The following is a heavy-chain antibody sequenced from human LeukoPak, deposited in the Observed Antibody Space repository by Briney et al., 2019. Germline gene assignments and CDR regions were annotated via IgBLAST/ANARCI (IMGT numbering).Heavy chain of an antibody. J-gene: IGHJ5*02. CDR1: RGTFDSHW. CDR2: IYPDDSDT. D-gene: IGHD2-21*01. CDR3: ARRPFDRSVVDL. Sequence: GESLKISCDVPRGTFDSHWMGWVRQVSGKGLEWMGIIYPDDSDTRYIPSFQGQITISADRSTRKVYLQWTSLKVTDTAMYYCARRPFDRSVVDLWGQGTLVTVSS. V-gene: IGHV5-51*01.